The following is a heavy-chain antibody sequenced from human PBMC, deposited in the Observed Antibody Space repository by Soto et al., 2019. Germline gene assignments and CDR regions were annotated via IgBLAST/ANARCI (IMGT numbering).Heavy chain of an antibody. CDR3: SRQFRYGVKGLGY. V-gene: IGHV4-59*08. Sequence: QVQLQESGPGLVKPSETLSLTCTVSGASISTYYWTWIRQPPGKGLEWIGRFYYSGSTNYNPSLICRDTISGDTSQNHFSLKQTSVTAAETAVYYWSRQFRYGVKGLGYWGQGALVTVSS. D-gene: IGHD2-15*01. J-gene: IGHJ4*02. CDR1: GASISTYY. CDR2: FYYSGST.